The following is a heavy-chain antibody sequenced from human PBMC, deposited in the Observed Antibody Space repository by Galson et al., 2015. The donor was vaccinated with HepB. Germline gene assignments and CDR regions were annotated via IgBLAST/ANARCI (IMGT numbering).Heavy chain of an antibody. V-gene: IGHV3-7*03. CDR3: ARDVYWRVEIGANFDY. CDR1: GFTFSSYW. J-gene: IGHJ4*02. Sequence: SLRLSCAATGFTFSSYWMSWVRQAPGKGLEWVANIKQDGSEKYYVDSVKGRFTISRDNAKNSLYLQMNSLRAGDTAVYYCARDVYWRVEIGANFDYWGQGTLVTVSS. D-gene: IGHD5/OR15-5a*01. CDR2: IKQDGSEK.